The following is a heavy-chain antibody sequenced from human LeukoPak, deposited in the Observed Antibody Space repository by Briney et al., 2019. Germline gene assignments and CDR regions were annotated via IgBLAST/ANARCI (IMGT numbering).Heavy chain of an antibody. V-gene: IGHV3-30*02. J-gene: IGHJ4*02. Sequence: PGGSLRLSCAASGFTFSSSDMHWVRQAPGKGLEWVAFIRYDGNNKYYADSVKGRLTITRDNSKNTLYLQMNSLRAEDTAVYYCASLRIDWLSKPAEFDYWGQGTLVTVSS. CDR2: IRYDGNNK. D-gene: IGHD3-9*01. CDR3: ASLRIDWLSKPAEFDY. CDR1: GFTFSSSD.